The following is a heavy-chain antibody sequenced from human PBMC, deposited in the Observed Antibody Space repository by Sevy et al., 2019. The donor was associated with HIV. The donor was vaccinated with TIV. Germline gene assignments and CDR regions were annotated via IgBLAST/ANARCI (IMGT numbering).Heavy chain of an antibody. V-gene: IGHV3-23*01. D-gene: IGHD4-17*01. CDR2: ISGTGTST. J-gene: IGHJ4*02. CDR3: AHDLRERTSVTSEIDY. Sequence: GGSLRLSCAASGFTISSSAMSWVRQAPGKGLEWVSLISGTGTSTYYADSVKGRFAISKDKSKSTLYLQMNSLRAEDTAMYYCAHDLRERTSVTSEIDYWGQGTLVTVSS. CDR1: GFTISSSA.